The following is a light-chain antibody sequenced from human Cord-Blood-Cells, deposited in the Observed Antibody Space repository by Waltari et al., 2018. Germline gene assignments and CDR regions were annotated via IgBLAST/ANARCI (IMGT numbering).Light chain of an antibody. J-gene: IGLJ3*02. CDR1: SSDVGSSNL. CDR3: CSYAGSSTWV. V-gene: IGLV2-23*01. Sequence: QSALTQPASVSGSPGQSLTISCTGTSSDVGSSNLGSGYQQHPGQAPKLLIYEGSKRPSGVSNRFSGSKSGNTASLTISGLQAEDEADYYCCSYAGSSTWVFGGGTKLTVL. CDR2: EGS.